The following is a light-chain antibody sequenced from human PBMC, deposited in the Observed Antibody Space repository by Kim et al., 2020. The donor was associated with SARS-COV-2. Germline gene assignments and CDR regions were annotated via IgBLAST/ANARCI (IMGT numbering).Light chain of an antibody. CDR1: QDISNF. V-gene: IGKV1-33*01. CDR3: QQYDNLPIT. J-gene: IGKJ5*01. Sequence: DIQMTQSPSSLSASVGDRVTITCQASQDISNFLNWYQQKPGKAPKLLIYVASNLETGVPSRFSGSGSGTDYTFTISSLQPEDIATYYCQQYDNLPITFGQGTRLEIK. CDR2: VAS.